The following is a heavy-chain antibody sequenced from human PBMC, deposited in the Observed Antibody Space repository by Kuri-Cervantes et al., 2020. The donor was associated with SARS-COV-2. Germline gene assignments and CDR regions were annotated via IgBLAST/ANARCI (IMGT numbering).Heavy chain of an antibody. D-gene: IGHD5-18*01. J-gene: IGHJ4*02. CDR1: GGSISSYY. V-gene: IGHV4-59*01. Sequence: ETLKSSCTVSGGSISSYYWSWIRQPPGKGLEWIGYIYYSGSTNYNPSLKSRVTISVDTSKNQFSLKLSSVTAADTAVYYCARGYSLIDSWGQGTLVTVSS. CDR3: ARGYSLIDS. CDR2: IYYSGST.